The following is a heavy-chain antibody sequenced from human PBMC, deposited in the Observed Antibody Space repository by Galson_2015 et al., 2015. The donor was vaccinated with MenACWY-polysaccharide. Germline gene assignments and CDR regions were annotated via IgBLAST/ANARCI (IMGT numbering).Heavy chain of an antibody. CDR1: GFTFSSYA. V-gene: IGHV3-30-3*01. CDR2: ISYDETNK. Sequence: SLRLSCAASGFTFSSYAMHWVRQAPGKGLEWVAVISYDETNKYYADSVKGRFTISRDNSESTQYLQMNSLGAEDTAVYYCARDYCDRTISYGMDVRAQGTSFTVSS. CDR3: ARDYCDRTISYGMDV. D-gene: IGHD2/OR15-2a*01. J-gene: IGHJ6*01.